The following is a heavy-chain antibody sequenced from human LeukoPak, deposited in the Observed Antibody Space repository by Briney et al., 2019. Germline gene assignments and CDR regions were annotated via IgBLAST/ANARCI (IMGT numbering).Heavy chain of an antibody. CDR1: GGSISSYY. CDR2: IFTSEIT. Sequence: SETLSLTCTVSGGSISSYYWSWIRQPAGKGLEWIGRIFTSEITNYNTSLKSRVSMSLDTSENQFSLKLSSVTAADTAVYFCAREKYGDYAFDAFDNWGQGTTVTVSS. CDR3: AREKYGDYAFDAFDN. V-gene: IGHV4-4*07. D-gene: IGHD4-17*01. J-gene: IGHJ3*02.